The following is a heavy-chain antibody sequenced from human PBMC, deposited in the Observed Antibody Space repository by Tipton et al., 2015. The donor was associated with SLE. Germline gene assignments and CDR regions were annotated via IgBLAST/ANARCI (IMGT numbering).Heavy chain of an antibody. J-gene: IGHJ3*02. V-gene: IGHV3-33*08. Sequence: SLRLSCAASGFTFSDYYMGWVRQAPGKGLEWVAVIWYDGSNKYYADSVKGRFTISRDNSKNTLYLQMNSLRAEDTAVYYCARQFGELDAFDIWGQGTMVTVSS. CDR2: IWYDGSNK. D-gene: IGHD3-10*01. CDR1: GFTFSDYY. CDR3: ARQFGELDAFDI.